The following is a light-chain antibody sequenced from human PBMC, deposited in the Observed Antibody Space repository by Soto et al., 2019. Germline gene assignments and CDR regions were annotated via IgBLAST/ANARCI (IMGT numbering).Light chain of an antibody. CDR1: SSDVGGYNY. CDR3: CSYAGTTHV. CDR2: DVS. J-gene: IGLJ1*01. Sequence: QSALTQPPSVSGSPGQSVTISCTGTSSDVGGYNYVSWYQQLPGKAPKLMIYDVSKRPSGVPERFSGSNSGNTASLTISGLQAEDEADYYGCSYAGTTHVFGTGTKLTVL. V-gene: IGLV2-11*01.